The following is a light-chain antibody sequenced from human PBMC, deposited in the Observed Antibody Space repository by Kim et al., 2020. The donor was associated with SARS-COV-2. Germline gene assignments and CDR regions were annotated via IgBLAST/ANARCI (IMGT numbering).Light chain of an antibody. CDR2: DVF. V-gene: IGLV2-14*03. J-gene: IGLJ3*02. CDR1: NNDVGAYDY. CDR3: SSYTRDNTLM. Sequence: QSALTQPASVSGSLGQSITISCTGTNNDVGAYDYLAWYQQLPGDGPTLLIYDVFNRPAGVSNRFSGSKSGNTASLTISGLQPEDESNYYCSSYTRDNTLMFGGGTMLTVL.